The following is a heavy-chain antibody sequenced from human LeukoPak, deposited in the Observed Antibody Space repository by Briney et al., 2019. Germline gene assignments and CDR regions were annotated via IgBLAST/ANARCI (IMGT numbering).Heavy chain of an antibody. V-gene: IGHV4-4*07. Sequence: SETLSLTCTVSGGSIRSYYWNWIRQPAGKGLEWIGHIYTSGTTNYNPSLKSRVTMSLDTSKNQFSLKVSSVTAADTAVYYCARAVGGDGSGSLWGPGTLVTVSS. J-gene: IGHJ4*02. D-gene: IGHD3-10*01. CDR1: GGSIRSYY. CDR3: ARAVGGDGSGSL. CDR2: IYTSGTT.